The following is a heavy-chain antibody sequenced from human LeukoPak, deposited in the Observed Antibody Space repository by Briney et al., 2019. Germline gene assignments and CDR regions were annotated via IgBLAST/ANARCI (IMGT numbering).Heavy chain of an antibody. CDR3: ARDQSYVWGSRLPILTDDAFDI. J-gene: IGHJ3*02. Sequence: GGSLRLSCAASGFTFDDYAMHWVRQAPGKGLEWVSGISWNSGSIGYADSVKDRFTISRDNAKNSLYLQMDSLRAEDTALYYCARDQSYVWGSRLPILTDDAFDIWGQGTMVTVSS. V-gene: IGHV3-9*01. CDR1: GFTFDDYA. CDR2: ISWNSGSI. D-gene: IGHD3-16*01.